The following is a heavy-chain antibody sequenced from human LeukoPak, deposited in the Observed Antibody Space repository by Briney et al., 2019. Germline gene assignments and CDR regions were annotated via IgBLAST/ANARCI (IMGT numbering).Heavy chain of an antibody. V-gene: IGHV3-21*01. CDR1: GFTFSSYS. CDR3: AKDSSSGWLGAFDY. Sequence: TPGGSLRLSCAASGFTFSSYSMNWVRQAPGKGLEWVSTISSSSSYIYYADSVKGRFTISRDNSKNTLYLQMNSLRAEDTAVYYCAKDSSSGWLGAFDYWGQGTLVTVSS. J-gene: IGHJ4*02. D-gene: IGHD6-19*01. CDR2: ISSSSSYI.